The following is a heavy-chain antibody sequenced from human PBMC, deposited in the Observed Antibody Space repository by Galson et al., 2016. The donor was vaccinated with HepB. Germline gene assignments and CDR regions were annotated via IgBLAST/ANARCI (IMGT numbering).Heavy chain of an antibody. V-gene: IGHV3-11*01. CDR2: INRSRTIT. D-gene: IGHD6-19*01. J-gene: IGHJ4*02. CDR1: GFTFGDYY. CDR3: ATTRLLDN. Sequence: SLRLSCAGSGFTFGDYYMSWVRQPPGQGLEYIAYINRSRTITFYADSVRGSFTVSRDNAKSSLYLQMSGLRPNDSAIYYCATTRLLDNWGQGVLVTVSS.